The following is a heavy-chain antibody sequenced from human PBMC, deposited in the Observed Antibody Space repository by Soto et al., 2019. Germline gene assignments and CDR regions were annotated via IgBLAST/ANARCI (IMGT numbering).Heavy chain of an antibody. CDR2: IYHSGST. CDR3: ARGGDYYDSSGYLGWFDP. J-gene: IGHJ5*02. Sequence: SETLSLTCAVSGGSISSGGYSWSWIRQPPGKGLEWIGYIYHSGSTYYNPSLKSRVTISVDRSKNQFSLKLSSVTAADTAVYYCARGGDYYDSSGYLGWFDPWGQGTLVTVSS. V-gene: IGHV4-30-2*01. D-gene: IGHD3-22*01. CDR1: GGSISSGGYS.